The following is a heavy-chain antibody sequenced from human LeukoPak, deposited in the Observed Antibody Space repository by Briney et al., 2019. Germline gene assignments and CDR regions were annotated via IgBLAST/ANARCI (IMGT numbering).Heavy chain of an antibody. CDR3: ARRLTQYDCYDP. CDR1: GDSVSSNSVT. V-gene: IGHV6-1*01. CDR2: TYYRSTWYN. D-gene: IGHD2-2*01. Sequence: SQTLSLTCAISGDSVSSNSVTWNWIRQSPLRGLEWLGRTYYRSTWYNDYAVSVRGRITVNPDTSKNQFSLHLNSVTPEDTAVYYCARRLTQYDCYDPWGQGILVTVSS. J-gene: IGHJ5*02.